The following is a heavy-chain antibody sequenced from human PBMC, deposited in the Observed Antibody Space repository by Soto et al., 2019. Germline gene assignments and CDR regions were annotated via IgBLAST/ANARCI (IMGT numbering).Heavy chain of an antibody. CDR1: GYTFTGNY. V-gene: IGHV1-2*02. CDR2: VNPENGGT. J-gene: IGHJ6*02. D-gene: IGHD3-3*01. CDR3: ARDPRPPSGWLGFWEYGMDV. Sequence: QVHLVQSGAEVKKPGASVKVSCMASGYTFTGNYIHWVRQAPGQGLEWMGWVNPENGGTTSAQKFQGRVTMTRDTSVTTAYMELTRLTSDDTAVYYCARDPRPPSGWLGFWEYGMDVWGQGTTVTVSS.